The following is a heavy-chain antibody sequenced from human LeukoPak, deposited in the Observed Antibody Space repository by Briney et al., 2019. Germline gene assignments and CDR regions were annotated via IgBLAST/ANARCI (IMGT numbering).Heavy chain of an antibody. CDR3: TKRQGPTSGSYDYFDP. D-gene: IGHD1-26*01. CDR2: IHSSGYT. Sequence: PSETLSLTCTVSGGSISGNYWSWIRQPPGQGLEWIAYIHSSGYTNYNPSLKSRVTISVDTSNKQFSLKVTSVTAADTAMYYCTKRQGPTSGSYDYFDPWGQGALVTVSS. J-gene: IGHJ5*02. CDR1: GGSISGNY. V-gene: IGHV4-4*09.